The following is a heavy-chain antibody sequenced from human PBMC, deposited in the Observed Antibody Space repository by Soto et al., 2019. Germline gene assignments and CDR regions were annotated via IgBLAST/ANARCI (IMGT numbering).Heavy chain of an antibody. CDR3: ARISVASRYMDV. Sequence: QLQLEESGPGLVKPSETLSLTCTVSGGSISSSSYYWGWIRQSPGKGLEWIGSFYYSGSTYYSPSLNSRVTVSGDTSKQQISLRLSSVTAADTAVYYCARISVASRYMDVWGKGSTVTVSS. CDR1: GGSISSSSYY. CDR2: FYYSGST. V-gene: IGHV4-39*01. J-gene: IGHJ6*03. D-gene: IGHD5-12*01.